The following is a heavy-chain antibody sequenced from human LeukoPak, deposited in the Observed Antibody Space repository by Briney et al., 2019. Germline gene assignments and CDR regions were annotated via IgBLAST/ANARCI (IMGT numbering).Heavy chain of an antibody. D-gene: IGHD3-10*01. CDR2: IYWDDDK. CDR1: GFSLSTSGVG. V-gene: IGHV2-5*02. Sequence: AAGPTLVKPTQTPTLTCTFSGFSLSTSGVGVGWIRHPPGKALEWLALIYWDDDKRYSPSLKSRLTITKDTSKNQVVLTMTNMDPVDTATYYRAHRVTMVRGNWYFDLWGRGTLVTVSS. J-gene: IGHJ2*01. CDR3: AHRVTMVRGNWYFDL.